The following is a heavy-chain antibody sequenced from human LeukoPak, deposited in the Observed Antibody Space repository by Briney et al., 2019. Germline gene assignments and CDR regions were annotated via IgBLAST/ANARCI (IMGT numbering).Heavy chain of an antibody. CDR2: IDWDDEK. V-gene: IGHV2-70*04. Sequence: KESGPTLVNPTQTLTLTCTFSGFSLTTRGMCVSWIRQPSGKALEWLARIDWDDEKFYRTSLKTRLTIAKDTSKHQVVLTMTNVDPVDTATYYCARNYRNTLGGHFDIWGQGTMVTVSS. CDR3: ARNYRNTLGGHFDI. D-gene: IGHD4-11*01. J-gene: IGHJ3*02. CDR1: GFSLTTRGMC.